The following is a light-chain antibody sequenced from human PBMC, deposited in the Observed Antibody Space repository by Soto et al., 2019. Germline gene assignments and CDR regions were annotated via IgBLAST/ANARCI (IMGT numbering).Light chain of an antibody. Sequence: AIQMTQSPSSLSASVGDRVTITCRVSQDIRTELGWYQQKPGKAPKLLIYASSTLQSGVPSRFSGSGSGTDFTLTISSLQPEDFATYYCLQDSKYPRTFGQGTKVEI. V-gene: IGKV1-6*01. CDR1: QDIRTE. CDR2: ASS. J-gene: IGKJ1*01. CDR3: LQDSKYPRT.